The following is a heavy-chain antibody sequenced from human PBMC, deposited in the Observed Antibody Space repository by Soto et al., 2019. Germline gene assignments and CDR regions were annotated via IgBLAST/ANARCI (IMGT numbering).Heavy chain of an antibody. D-gene: IGHD1-26*01. CDR3: ARATATGFGY. V-gene: IGHV3-48*02. CDR1: GFTVSTDS. CDR2: ISGSSSTI. Sequence: GGSLRLSCAASGFTVSTDSMSWVRQAPGKGLEWISYISGSSSTIYYPDSVKGRFTISRDNAKNSLYLQMNSLRDEDTAVYFCARATATGFGYWGQGTLGTVSS. J-gene: IGHJ4*02.